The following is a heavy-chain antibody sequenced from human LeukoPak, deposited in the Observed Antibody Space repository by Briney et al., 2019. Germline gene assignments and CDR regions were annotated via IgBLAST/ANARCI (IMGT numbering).Heavy chain of an antibody. CDR3: ARDGVAPGIYFDY. CDR1: GFTFSSHW. V-gene: IGHV3-7*04. Sequence: GSLRLSCAASGFTFSSHWMSWVRQAPGKGLEWVANIKQDGSEKHNVDSVKGRFTISRDNAKNSMYLQMNSLRAEDTAVYYCARDGVAPGIYFDYWGQGTLVTVSS. D-gene: IGHD2-2*01. J-gene: IGHJ4*02. CDR2: IKQDGSEK.